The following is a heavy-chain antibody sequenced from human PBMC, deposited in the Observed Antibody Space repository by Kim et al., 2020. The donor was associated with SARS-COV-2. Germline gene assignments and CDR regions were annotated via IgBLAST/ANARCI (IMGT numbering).Heavy chain of an antibody. J-gene: IGHJ4*02. Sequence: GALRLSCAASGFIFRSYAMNWVRQVPGKGLEWVSGISSTGRDTYYPDSVKGRFTISRDNSKNMLYLQLNNLRGEYTAVYYCAKAQCAGGSCHKPFDYWGQGTPVTVSS. CDR1: GFIFRSYA. CDR3: AKAQCAGGSCHKPFDY. V-gene: IGHV3-23*01. D-gene: IGHD2-15*01. CDR2: ISSTGRDT.